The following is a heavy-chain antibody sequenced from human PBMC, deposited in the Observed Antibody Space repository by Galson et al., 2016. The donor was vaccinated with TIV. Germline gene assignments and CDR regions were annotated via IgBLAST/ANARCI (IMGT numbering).Heavy chain of an antibody. J-gene: IGHJ4*02. V-gene: IGHV4-38-2*01. CDR3: VRTAYWSGYGDY. CDR2: IYHSGST. CDR1: GYSISSGYY. Sequence: LSLTCAVSGYSISSGYYWGWVRQGKGLEWIGSIYHSGSTYHNPSLKSRLTISVDTSKNQFSLQLSSVTAADTAVYYCVRTAYWSGYGDYWGQGILVTVSS. D-gene: IGHD3-3*01.